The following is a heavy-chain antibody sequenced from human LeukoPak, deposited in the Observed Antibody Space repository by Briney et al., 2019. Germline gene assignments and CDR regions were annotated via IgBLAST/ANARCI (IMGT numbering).Heavy chain of an antibody. CDR3: ARVTTVTTAPEFDY. D-gene: IGHD4-17*01. J-gene: IGHJ4*02. Sequence: SETLSLTCAVYGGSFSGYYWSWIRQPPGKGLEWIGEINYSGSTNYNPSLKSRVTISVDTSKNQFSLKLSSVTAADTAVYYCARVTTVTTAPEFDYWGQGTLVTVSS. CDR1: GGSFSGYY. CDR2: INYSGST. V-gene: IGHV4-34*01.